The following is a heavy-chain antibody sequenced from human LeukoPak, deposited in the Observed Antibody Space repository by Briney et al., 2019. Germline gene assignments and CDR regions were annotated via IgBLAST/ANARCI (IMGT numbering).Heavy chain of an antibody. V-gene: IGHV5-51*01. J-gene: IGHJ4*02. D-gene: IGHD6-6*01. CDR2: TYPGDSDT. CDR1: GYSFTSYW. Sequence: GESLKISCNGSGYSFTSYWIGWVRQMPGKGLEWMGITYPGDSDTRYSPSFQGQVTISADKSINTAYLQWSSLKASDTAMYYCARLRSLYRSLSGHFDYWGQGTLVTVSS. CDR3: ARLRSLYRSLSGHFDY.